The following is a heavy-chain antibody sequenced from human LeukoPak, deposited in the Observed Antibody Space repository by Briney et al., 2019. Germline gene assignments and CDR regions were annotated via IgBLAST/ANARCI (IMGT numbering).Heavy chain of an antibody. Sequence: PGGSLRLSCVASGFTFSNYWMKWVRQVPGKGLVWVSRLNGDGTNIIYADSVKGRFTISRDNAENTLYLQMNSLRAEDTALYYCARSQSGVFDVWGQGTMVTVSS. CDR2: LNGDGTNI. CDR3: ARSQSGVFDV. V-gene: IGHV3-74*01. D-gene: IGHD2-8*01. J-gene: IGHJ3*01. CDR1: GFTFSNYW.